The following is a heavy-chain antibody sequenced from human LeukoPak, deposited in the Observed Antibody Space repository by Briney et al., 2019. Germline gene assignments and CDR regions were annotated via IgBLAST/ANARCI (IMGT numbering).Heavy chain of an antibody. Sequence: GASVKVSCKASGYTFTSYGISWVRQAPGQGLEWMGWISAYNGNTNYAQKLQGRVTMTTDTSTSTAYMELRSLRSDDTAVYYCARDSLGWFGELLSSWFDPWGQGTLVTVSS. D-gene: IGHD3-10*01. V-gene: IGHV1-18*01. CDR3: ARDSLGWFGELLSSWFDP. CDR2: ISAYNGNT. CDR1: GYTFTSYG. J-gene: IGHJ5*02.